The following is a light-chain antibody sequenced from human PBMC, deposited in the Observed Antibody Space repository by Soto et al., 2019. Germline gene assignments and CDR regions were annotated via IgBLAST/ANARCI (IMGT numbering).Light chain of an antibody. CDR3: QQYGSSSPCT. J-gene: IGKJ1*01. CDR1: QSISSW. Sequence: DIQMTQSPSTLSASVGDRVTITCRASQSISSWLAWYQQKPGRAPKLLIYKASSLETGVPSRFSGSGSGTEFTLIISSLQPDDFASYSCQQYGSSSPCTFGQGTKVEIK. V-gene: IGKV1-5*03. CDR2: KAS.